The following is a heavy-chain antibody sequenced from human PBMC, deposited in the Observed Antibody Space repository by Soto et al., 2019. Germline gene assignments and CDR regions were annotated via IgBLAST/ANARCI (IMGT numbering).Heavy chain of an antibody. Sequence: SETLSLTCAVSGGSISSGGYSWSWIRQPPGKGLEWIGYIYHCGSTYYNPSLKSRVTISVDRSKNQFSLKLSSVTAADTAVYYCARGQVVAAQHWGQGTLVTVSS. CDR3: ARGQVVAAQH. V-gene: IGHV4-30-2*01. J-gene: IGHJ4*02. CDR1: GGSISSGGYS. D-gene: IGHD2-15*01. CDR2: IYHCGST.